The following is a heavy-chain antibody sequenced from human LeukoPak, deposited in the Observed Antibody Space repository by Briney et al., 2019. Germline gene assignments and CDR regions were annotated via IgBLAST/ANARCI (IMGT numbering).Heavy chain of an antibody. Sequence: SETLSLTCTVSGGSISSGSYYWGWIRQPPGKGLEWIGSIYYSGSTYYNPSLKSRVTISVDTSKNQFSLMVNSVTAADTAVYYCARGLKNGYCSSTSCYRGAATDAFDIWGQGTMVTVSS. J-gene: IGHJ3*02. V-gene: IGHV4-39*07. CDR2: IYYSGST. CDR3: ARGLKNGYCSSTSCYRGAATDAFDI. CDR1: GGSISSGSYY. D-gene: IGHD2-2*01.